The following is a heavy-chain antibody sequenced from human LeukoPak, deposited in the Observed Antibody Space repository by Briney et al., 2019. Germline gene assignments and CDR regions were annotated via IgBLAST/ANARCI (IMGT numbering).Heavy chain of an antibody. Sequence: SETLSLTCTVSGGSISSYYWSWIRQPPGKGLEWIGSIYYSGSTYYNPSLKSRVTISVDTSKNQFSLKLSSVTAADTAVYYCARDRSSSWDYDYWGQGTLVTVSS. CDR1: GGSISSYY. CDR2: IYYSGST. V-gene: IGHV4-39*07. CDR3: ARDRSSSWDYDY. J-gene: IGHJ4*02. D-gene: IGHD6-13*01.